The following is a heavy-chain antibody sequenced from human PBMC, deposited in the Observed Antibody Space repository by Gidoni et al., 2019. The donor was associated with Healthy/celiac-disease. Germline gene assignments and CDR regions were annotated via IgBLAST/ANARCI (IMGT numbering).Heavy chain of an antibody. V-gene: IGHV1-69*04. CDR1: GGTVSSYA. Sequence: QVQLVQSGAEVKKPGSSVKVSCKASGGTVSSYAISWVRQAPGQGLEWTGRIIPILGIANYAQKFQGRVTITADKSTSTAYMELSSLRSEETAVYYCARAGDYYYGMDVWGQGTTVTVSS. CDR3: ARAGDYYYGMDV. J-gene: IGHJ6*02. CDR2: IIPILGIA.